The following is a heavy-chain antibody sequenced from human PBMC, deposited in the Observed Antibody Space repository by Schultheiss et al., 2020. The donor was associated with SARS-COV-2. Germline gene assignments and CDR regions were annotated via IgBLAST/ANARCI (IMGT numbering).Heavy chain of an antibody. CDR3: ARTPTHYDFWSGYYINYYGMDV. CDR1: GFSLSTSGMR. Sequence: SGPTLVKPTQTLTLTCTFSGFSLSTSGMRVSWIRQPPGKALEWLARIDWDDDKFYSTSLKTRLTISKDTSKNQVVLTMTNMDPVDTATYYCARTPTHYDFWSGYYINYYGMDVWGQGTTVTVSS. CDR2: IDWDDDK. D-gene: IGHD3-3*01. V-gene: IGHV2-70*04. J-gene: IGHJ6*02.